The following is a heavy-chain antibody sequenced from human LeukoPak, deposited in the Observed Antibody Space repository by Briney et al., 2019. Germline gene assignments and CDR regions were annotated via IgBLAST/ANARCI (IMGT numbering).Heavy chain of an antibody. V-gene: IGHV3-23*01. CDR2: ISGSGGST. Sequence: GGSLRLSCAASGFTFSSYAMSWVRQAPGKGLEWVSAISGSGGSTYYADSVKGRFTISRDNSKNTLYLQMNSLRAEDTAVYYCARRLGYCSSTSCSYYFDYWGQGTLVTVSS. CDR3: ARRLGYCSSTSCSYYFDY. CDR1: GFTFSSYA. J-gene: IGHJ4*02. D-gene: IGHD2-2*01.